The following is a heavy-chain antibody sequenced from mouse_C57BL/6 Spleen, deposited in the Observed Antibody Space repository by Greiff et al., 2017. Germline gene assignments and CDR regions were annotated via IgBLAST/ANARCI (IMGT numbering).Heavy chain of an antibody. Sequence: EVKLVESGGGLVKPGGSLKLSCAASGFTFSDYGMHWVRQAPEKGLEWVAYISSGSSTIYYADTVKGRFTISRDNAKNTLFLQMTSLRSEDTAMYYCARVGSRDWYFDVWGTGTTVTVSS. V-gene: IGHV5-17*01. CDR2: ISSGSSTI. CDR3: ARVGSRDWYFDV. D-gene: IGHD1-1*01. J-gene: IGHJ1*03. CDR1: GFTFSDYG.